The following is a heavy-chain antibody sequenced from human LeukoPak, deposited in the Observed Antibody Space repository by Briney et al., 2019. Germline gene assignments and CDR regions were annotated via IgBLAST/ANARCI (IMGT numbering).Heavy chain of an antibody. CDR3: ARDRLQLQS. D-gene: IGHD1-1*01. V-gene: IGHV4-39*02. J-gene: IGHJ5*02. Sequence: ASETLSLTCTVSGGSISSVNYYWGWIRQPPGKGLEWIGNIYYSGSTYYNPSLKSRITISVDTSGNQFSLKLSSVTAADTAVYYCARDRLQLQSWGQGTLVTVSS. CDR2: IYYSGST. CDR1: GGSISSVNYY.